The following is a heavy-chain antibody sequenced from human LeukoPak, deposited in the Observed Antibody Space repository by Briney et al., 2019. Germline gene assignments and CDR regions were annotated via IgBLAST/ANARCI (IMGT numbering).Heavy chain of an antibody. J-gene: IGHJ6*04. Sequence: PGGSLRLSCVASGFTFSSYSMNWVRQAPGEGLEWVSYISSLSGTIYYADSVKGRFTISRDNAKNSLYLQMNSLRAEDTAVYYCAELGITMIGGVWGKGTTVTISS. V-gene: IGHV3-48*01. D-gene: IGHD3-10*02. CDR2: ISSLSGTI. CDR3: AELGITMIGGV. CDR1: GFTFSSYS.